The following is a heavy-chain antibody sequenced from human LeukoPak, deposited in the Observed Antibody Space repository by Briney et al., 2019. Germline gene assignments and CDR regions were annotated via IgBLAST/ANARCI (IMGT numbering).Heavy chain of an antibody. V-gene: IGHV3-7*01. D-gene: IGHD5-18*01. Sequence: PGRSLRLSCAASGFTFSNYWMNWVRQAPGKGLEWVANIKQDGSETYYVDSVKGRFTISRDNAKNSLYLQMNSLRDEDTAVYYCARGGSGYSYGKIDSWGQGILVTVSS. CDR1: GFTFSNYW. CDR2: IKQDGSET. CDR3: ARGGSGYSYGKIDS. J-gene: IGHJ4*02.